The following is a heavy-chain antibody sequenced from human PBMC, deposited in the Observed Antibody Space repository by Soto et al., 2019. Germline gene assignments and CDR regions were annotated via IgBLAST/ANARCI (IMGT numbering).Heavy chain of an antibody. J-gene: IGHJ6*02. V-gene: IGHV1-69*13. D-gene: IGHD2-21*02. Sequence: ASVKVSCKASGGTFSSYAISWVRQAPGQGLEWMGGIIPIFGTANYAQKFQGRVTITADESTSTAYMELSSLRSEDTAVYYCARDHGGGDSIRGGMDVWGQGTTVTVSS. CDR2: IIPIFGTA. CDR3: ARDHGGGDSIRGGMDV. CDR1: GGTFSSYA.